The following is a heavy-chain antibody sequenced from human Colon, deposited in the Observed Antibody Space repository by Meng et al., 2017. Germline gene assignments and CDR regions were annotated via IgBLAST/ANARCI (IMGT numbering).Heavy chain of an antibody. CDR2: IGNDETNK. Sequence: GESLKISCTASEFTFSSDGMHWVRQAPGKGLGWVASIGNDETNKNYADPVKGRFTISRDNYKTTLYLQMSGLRAEDTAVYYWARDRSTGWYRHFDYWGQGALVTVSS. CDR3: ARDRSTGWYRHFDY. V-gene: IGHV3-33*01. J-gene: IGHJ4*02. CDR1: EFTFSSDG. D-gene: IGHD6-19*01.